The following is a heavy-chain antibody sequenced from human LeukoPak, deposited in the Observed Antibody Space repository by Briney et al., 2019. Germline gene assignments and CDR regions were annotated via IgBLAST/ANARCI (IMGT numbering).Heavy chain of an antibody. V-gene: IGHV4-59*01. J-gene: IGHJ4*02. D-gene: IGHD5-18*01. Sequence: TTSETLSLTCTVSGGSISSYYWSWIRQPPGKGLEWIGYIYYSGSTYYNPSLKSRVTISVDTSKNQFSLKLSSVTAADTAVYYCARGDVDTAMVDYWGQGTLVTVSS. CDR3: ARGDVDTAMVDY. CDR2: IYYSGST. CDR1: GGSISSYY.